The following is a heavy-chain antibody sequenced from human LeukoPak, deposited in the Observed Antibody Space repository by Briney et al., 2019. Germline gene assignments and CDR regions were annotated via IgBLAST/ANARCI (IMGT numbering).Heavy chain of an antibody. CDR3: ARGHVNFDSGTNWKPKQLYYYYDMDV. J-gene: IGHJ6*02. Sequence: GASVKVSCKASVDTFSRYAIHWVRQAPGRGLAWMGRIIPTLATAHYAQKLQGRVTVTADKSTTTAYMELSRLRSEDTAVYYCARGHVNFDSGTNWKPKQLYYYYDMDVWGQGTTVTVSS. D-gene: IGHD1-20*01. CDR1: VDTFSRYA. V-gene: IGHV1-69*04. CDR2: IIPTLATA.